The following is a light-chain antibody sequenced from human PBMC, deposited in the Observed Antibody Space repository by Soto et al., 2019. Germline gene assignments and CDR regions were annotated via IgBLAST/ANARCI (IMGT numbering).Light chain of an antibody. Sequence: DIQITQAPSTLSASVGDRVTITCRASQSISSWLAWYQQKPGKAPKLLIYKASSLESGVPSRFSGSGSGTEFTLTISSLQPDDFATYYCQQYDSYPITFGPGTKVDIK. CDR2: KAS. J-gene: IGKJ3*01. V-gene: IGKV1-5*03. CDR3: QQYDSYPIT. CDR1: QSISSW.